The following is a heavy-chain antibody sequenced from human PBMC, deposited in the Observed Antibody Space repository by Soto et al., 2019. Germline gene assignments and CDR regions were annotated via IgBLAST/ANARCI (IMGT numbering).Heavy chain of an antibody. Sequence: RASVKVSCKASGYTFTGYYMHWLRQAPGQGLEWMGWINPNSGGTNYAQKFQGWVTMTRDTSISTAYMELSRLRSDDTAVYYCARGARPYYYYYGMDVWGQGTTVTVSS. CDR1: GYTFTGYY. J-gene: IGHJ6*02. D-gene: IGHD6-6*01. V-gene: IGHV1-2*04. CDR3: ARGARPYYYYYGMDV. CDR2: INPNSGGT.